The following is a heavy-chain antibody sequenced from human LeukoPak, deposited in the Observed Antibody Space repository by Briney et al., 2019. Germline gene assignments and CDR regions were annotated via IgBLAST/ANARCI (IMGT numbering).Heavy chain of an antibody. D-gene: IGHD2/OR15-2a*01. CDR3: ARGDFYYYYMDV. J-gene: IGHJ6*03. CDR2: IYYSGST. V-gene: IGHV4-30-4*08. CDR1: GGSISSGDYY. Sequence: SQTLSLTCTVSGGSISSGDYYWRWIRQPPGKGLEWIGYIYYSGSTYYNPSLKSRVTISVDTSKNQFSLKLSSVTAADTAVYYCARGDFYYYYMDVWGKGTTVTVSS.